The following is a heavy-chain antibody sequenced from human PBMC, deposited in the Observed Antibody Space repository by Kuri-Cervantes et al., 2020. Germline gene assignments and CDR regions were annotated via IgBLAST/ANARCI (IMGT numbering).Heavy chain of an antibody. D-gene: IGHD6-13*01. CDR1: GGSISSYY. CDR2: IYYSGST. J-gene: IGHJ4*02. Sequence: SETLSLTCTVSGGSISSYYWSWIRQPPGKGLEWIGYIYYSGSTNYNPSLKSRVTISVDTSRNQFSLKLDSVTAADTAVYFCARGSWYQDYWGQGTLVTVSS. CDR3: ARGSWYQDY. V-gene: IGHV4-59*13.